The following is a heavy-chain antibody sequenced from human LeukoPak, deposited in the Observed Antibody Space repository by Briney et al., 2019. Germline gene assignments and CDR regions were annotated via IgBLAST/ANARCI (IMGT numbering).Heavy chain of an antibody. CDR3: ARDLEVLWFGEPQPPLLFDY. CDR2: ISYDGSNK. V-gene: IGHV3-30*04. CDR1: GFTFSSYA. Sequence: GVSLRLSCAASGFTFSSYAMHWVRQAPGKGLEWVAVISYDGSNKYYADSVKGRFTISRDNSKNTLYLQMNSLRAEDTAVYYCARDLEVLWFGEPQPPLLFDYWGQGTLVTVSS. J-gene: IGHJ4*02. D-gene: IGHD3-10*01.